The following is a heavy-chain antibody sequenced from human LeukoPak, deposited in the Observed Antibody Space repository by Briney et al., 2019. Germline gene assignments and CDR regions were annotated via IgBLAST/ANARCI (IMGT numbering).Heavy chain of an antibody. CDR2: MDTDGRTT. V-gene: IGHV3-74*01. CDR1: GFPSGNIW. J-gene: IGHJ5*02. Sequence: PGGSLRLSCVFSGFPSGNIWMHTGRQVPGTGLVWVARMDTDGRTTDCGDSVKGRFTISRDNARNTLYLQMRSLRADDTALYYCATDVTGSEDRWGQGTLVTVSS. CDR3: ATDVTGSEDR. D-gene: IGHD6-25*01.